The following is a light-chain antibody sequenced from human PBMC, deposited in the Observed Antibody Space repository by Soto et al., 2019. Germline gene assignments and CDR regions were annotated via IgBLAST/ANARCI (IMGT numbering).Light chain of an antibody. CDR1: QSVFFSSNSKNY. Sequence: DIVMTQSPDSLAVSLGERATINCKSSQSVFFSSNSKNYLAWYQQKPGQPPKLLIYWASTRESGVPDRFSGSVSGTDFTLTISSLQAEDLAIYYCQQYYSTPYTFGQGTKLEIK. J-gene: IGKJ2*01. CDR2: WAS. CDR3: QQYYSTPYT. V-gene: IGKV4-1*01.